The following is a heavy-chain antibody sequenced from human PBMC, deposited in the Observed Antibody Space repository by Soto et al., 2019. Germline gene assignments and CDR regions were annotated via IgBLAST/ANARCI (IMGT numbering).Heavy chain of an antibody. Sequence: GGSLRLSCAASGFTFSSYAMSWVRQAPGKGLEWVSAISGSGGSTYYADFVKGRFTISRDNSKNTLYLQMNSLRAEDTAVYYCAKDLEVMYQLLLSAYMDVWGKGTTVTVSS. CDR2: ISGSGGST. CDR1: GFTFSSYA. CDR3: AKDLEVMYQLLLSAYMDV. J-gene: IGHJ6*03. D-gene: IGHD2-2*01. V-gene: IGHV3-23*01.